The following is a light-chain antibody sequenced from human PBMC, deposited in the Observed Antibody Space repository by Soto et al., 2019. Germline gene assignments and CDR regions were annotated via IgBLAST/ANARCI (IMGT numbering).Light chain of an antibody. CDR2: AVS. Sequence: QSALTQPASVSGSPGQSITISCAGTSSDIGAYNFVSWYQQRPGKAPKLMIFAVSDRPSGVSDRFSGSKSGYTASLTISGLQSDDEAFYYCSSYATSGTPGVFGGGTKLTVL. CDR3: SSYATSGTPGV. J-gene: IGLJ3*02. V-gene: IGLV2-14*01. CDR1: SSDIGAYNF.